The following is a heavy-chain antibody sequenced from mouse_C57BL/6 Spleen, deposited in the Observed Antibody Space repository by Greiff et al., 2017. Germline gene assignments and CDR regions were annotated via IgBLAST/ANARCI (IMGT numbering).Heavy chain of an antibody. Sequence: EVQLVESEGGLVQPGSSMKLSCTASGFTFSDYYMAWVRQVPEKGLEWVANINYDGSSTYYLDSLKSRFIISRDNAKNMQYLQMSSLKSEDTATYYCARAPHYYGSYYFDYWGQGTTLTVSS. CDR2: INYDGSST. CDR3: ARAPHYYGSYYFDY. D-gene: IGHD1-2*01. J-gene: IGHJ2*01. V-gene: IGHV5-16*01. CDR1: GFTFSDYY.